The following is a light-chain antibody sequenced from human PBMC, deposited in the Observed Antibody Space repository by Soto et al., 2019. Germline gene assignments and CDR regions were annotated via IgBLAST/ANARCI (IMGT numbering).Light chain of an antibody. CDR2: QDT. Sequence: SYELTQPPSVSVSPXXTATXXXXXDELGDKYTFWYQQKPGQSPVVVIYQDTKRPSGIPERFSGSNSGNTATLTISGTQAMDEADYYCQAWDSSTVVFGGGTKLTVL. CDR1: ELGDKY. V-gene: IGLV3-1*01. J-gene: IGLJ2*01. CDR3: QAWDSSTVV.